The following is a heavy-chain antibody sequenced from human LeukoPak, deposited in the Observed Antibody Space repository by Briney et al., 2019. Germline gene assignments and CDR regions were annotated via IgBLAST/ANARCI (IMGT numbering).Heavy chain of an antibody. Sequence: ASVKVSCKASGGTLSSYAISWVRQAPGQGLEWMGGIIPIFGTANYAQKFQGRVTITADESTSTAYMELSSLRSEDTAVYYCARDGEPHSSSWYVPDYWGQGTLVTVSS. CDR2: IIPIFGTA. V-gene: IGHV1-69*13. CDR3: ARDGEPHSSSWYVPDY. J-gene: IGHJ4*02. D-gene: IGHD6-13*01. CDR1: GGTLSSYA.